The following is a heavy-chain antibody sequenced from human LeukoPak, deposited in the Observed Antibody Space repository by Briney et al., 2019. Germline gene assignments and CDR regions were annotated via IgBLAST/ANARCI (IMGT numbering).Heavy chain of an antibody. J-gene: IGHJ4*03. CDR3: ARFGSYHDF. Sequence: PAETLSLTCTVSGASISNYCWSWIRQPPEKGLEWMGHIHSSGGSSYYPSLKSRLTLSIETSRNQLSLTLPSVTAADTAVYFCARFGSYHDFWGKGALVTVSS. CDR2: IHSSGGS. CDR1: GASISNYC. V-gene: IGHV4-4*09. D-gene: IGHD3-16*01.